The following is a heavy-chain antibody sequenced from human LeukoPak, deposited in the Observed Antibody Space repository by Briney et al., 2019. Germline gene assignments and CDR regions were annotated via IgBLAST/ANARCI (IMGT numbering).Heavy chain of an antibody. J-gene: IGHJ4*02. Sequence: GASVKVSCKASGYTFTTFCIHWVRQAPGQGPEWMGMINPSSGSTRYAQKFQGRVTMTRDMSASTVYMELSSIKSDDTAIYCCARATRGYDSGRDFDYWGQGTLVTVSS. D-gene: IGHD3-10*01. V-gene: IGHV1-46*01. CDR1: GYTFTTFC. CDR2: INPSSGST. CDR3: ARATRGYDSGRDFDY.